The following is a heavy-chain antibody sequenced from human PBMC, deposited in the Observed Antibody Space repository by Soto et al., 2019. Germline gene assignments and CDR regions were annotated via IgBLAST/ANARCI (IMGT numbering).Heavy chain of an antibody. D-gene: IGHD3-22*01. CDR2: IYYSGST. V-gene: IGHV4-39*01. J-gene: IGHJ5*02. CDR3: ARLYYYDSRGYYRYNWFDP. CDR1: GGSISSSSYY. Sequence: SETLSLTCTVSGGSISSSSYYWGWIRQPPGKGLEWIGSIYYSGSTYYNPSLKSRVTISVDTSKNQFSLKLSSVTAADTAVYYCARLYYYDSRGYYRYNWFDPWGQGTLVTVSS.